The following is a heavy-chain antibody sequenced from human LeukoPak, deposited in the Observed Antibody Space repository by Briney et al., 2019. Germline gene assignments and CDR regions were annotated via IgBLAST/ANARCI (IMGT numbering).Heavy chain of an antibody. CDR1: GGSFSGYY. J-gene: IGHJ4*02. Sequence: SETLSLTCAVYGGSFSGYYWSWIRRPPGKGLEWIGEINHSGSTNYNPSLKSRVTISVDTSKNQFSLKLSSVTAADTAMYYCARGPNSGSDYWGQGTLVTVSS. CDR2: INHSGST. D-gene: IGHD6-6*01. CDR3: ARGPNSGSDY. V-gene: IGHV4-34*01.